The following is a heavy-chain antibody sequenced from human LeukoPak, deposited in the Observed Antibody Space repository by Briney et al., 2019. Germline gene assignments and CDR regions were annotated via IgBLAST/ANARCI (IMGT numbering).Heavy chain of an antibody. Sequence: ASVKVSCKASGYTFTSYGISWVRQAPGQGLEWMGWMNPHSDNTGYAQKFMGRITLTRNTSTSVACMELTNLRSEDTAVYFCARGRRDVFDIWGQGTTVIVS. CDR1: GYTFTSYG. CDR2: MNPHSDNT. CDR3: ARGRRDVFDI. J-gene: IGHJ3*02. V-gene: IGHV1-8*03.